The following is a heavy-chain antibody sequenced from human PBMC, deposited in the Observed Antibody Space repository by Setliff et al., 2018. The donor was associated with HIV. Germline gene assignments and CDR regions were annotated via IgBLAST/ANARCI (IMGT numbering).Heavy chain of an antibody. CDR1: GYTFTGYD. V-gene: IGHV1-69*05. Sequence: VKVSCKASGYTFTGYDINWVRQATGQGLEWMGGIIPIFGTTNYAQKFQGRVTITTDESTTTAYMELSGLRSEDTAVYYCARDFGGYCSSMSCPGLFDPWGQGTLVTVSS. D-gene: IGHD2-2*01. J-gene: IGHJ5*02. CDR3: ARDFGGYCSSMSCPGLFDP. CDR2: IIPIFGTT.